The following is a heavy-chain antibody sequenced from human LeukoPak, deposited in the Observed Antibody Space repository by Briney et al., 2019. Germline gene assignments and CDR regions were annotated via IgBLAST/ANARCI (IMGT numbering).Heavy chain of an antibody. CDR3: ARHNNWGFDY. CDR1: GYSFASYW. CDR2: IHPNDAST. J-gene: IGHJ4*02. D-gene: IGHD7-27*01. V-gene: IGHV5-51*01. Sequence: GESLKISCKASGYSFASYWIGWVRQMSGKGLEWMAIIHPNDASTIYSPSFQGQVTILADKSISTAYLQWSTLKASDTAIYYCARHNNWGFDYWDRGTLLTVSS.